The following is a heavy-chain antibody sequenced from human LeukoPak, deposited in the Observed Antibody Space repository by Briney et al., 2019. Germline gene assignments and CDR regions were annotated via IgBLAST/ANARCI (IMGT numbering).Heavy chain of an antibody. D-gene: IGHD4-23*01. CDR2: INQDGSEK. V-gene: IGHV3-7*04. Sequence: GGSLRLSCAASGFTFSNYWMRWVRQAPGKGLEWVASINQDGSEKYYVDSVKGRFTISRDNAKNSLYLQMNSLRAEDTAVYYCARAFNGGFDYWGQGTLVTVSS. J-gene: IGHJ4*02. CDR3: ARAFNGGFDY. CDR1: GFTFSNYW.